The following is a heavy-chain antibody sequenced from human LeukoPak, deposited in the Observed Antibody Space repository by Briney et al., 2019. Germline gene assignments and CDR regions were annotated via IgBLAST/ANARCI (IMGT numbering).Heavy chain of an antibody. J-gene: IGHJ4*02. D-gene: IGHD5-12*01. CDR1: GFTFSSYS. CDR2: ISSSKTYI. CDR3: ARGPSGCHNT. Sequence: PGGSLRLSCAASGFTFSSYSMSWVRQAPGKGLEWVSSISSSKTYIYYADSVKGRFTISRDNSKNTLYLQMNSLRAEDTAVYYCARGPSGCHNTGGQGTLVTVSS. V-gene: IGHV3-21*01.